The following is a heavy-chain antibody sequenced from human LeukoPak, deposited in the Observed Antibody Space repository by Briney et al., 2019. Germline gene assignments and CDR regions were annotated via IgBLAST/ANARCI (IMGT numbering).Heavy chain of an antibody. V-gene: IGHV3-23*01. D-gene: IGHD3-9*01. CDR3: AKFAPFYYILAGYKPQAIGI. J-gene: IGHJ3*02. CDR1: GFTFSSYA. Sequence: GGSLRLSCAASGFTFSSYAMNWVRQAPGKGLEWVAVITGSGGNKYYADSVKGRFTISRDNSKNTLYLQMNSLRAEDTAVYYCAKFAPFYYILAGYKPQAIGIWGQGTMVTVSS. CDR2: ITGSGGNK.